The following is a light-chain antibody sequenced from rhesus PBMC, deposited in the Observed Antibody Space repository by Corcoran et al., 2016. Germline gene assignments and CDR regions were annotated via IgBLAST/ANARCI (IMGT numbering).Light chain of an antibody. CDR1: QSLVHMDGKTY. CDR3: MQGTHWPLT. Sequence: DVVMTQSPLSLPVTLGQPASISCRSSQSLVHMDGKTYLNWLQQKPDQTTRRLFYSGSNRDYGVPDRFRGSGAVTDFTMKISRVEAEDVGVYYCMQGTHWPLTFGGGTKVELK. CDR2: SGS. J-gene: IGKJ4*01. V-gene: IGKV2S9*01.